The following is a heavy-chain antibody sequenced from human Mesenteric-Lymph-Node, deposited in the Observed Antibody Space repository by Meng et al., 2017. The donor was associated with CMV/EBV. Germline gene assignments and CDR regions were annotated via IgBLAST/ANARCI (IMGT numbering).Heavy chain of an antibody. J-gene: IGHJ6*02. CDR1: GFPFVDYA. D-gene: IGHD1-1*01. CDR3: ARDVATTGTSDDYYYGMDV. Sequence: GGSLRLSCVASGFPFVDYAMHWVRQVPGKGLEWVSGISWNSGSIGYADSVKGRFTISRDNAKNSLYLQMNSLRAEDTALYYCARDVATTGTSDDYYYGMDVWGQGTTVTVSS. CDR2: ISWNSGSI. V-gene: IGHV3-9*01.